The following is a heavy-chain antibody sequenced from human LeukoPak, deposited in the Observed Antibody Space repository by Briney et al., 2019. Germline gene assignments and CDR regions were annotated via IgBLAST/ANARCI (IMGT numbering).Heavy chain of an antibody. CDR1: GYTFTSYG. CDR3: ARARYETRIWPKSRYDYYHYMDV. CDR2: INAGNGNT. D-gene: IGHD3-3*01. V-gene: IGHV1-3*03. J-gene: IGHJ6*03. Sequence: GASVKVSCKASGYTFTSYGISWVRQAPGQRLEWMGWINAGNGNTKYSQEFQDRVTITRDTSASTAYMELSSLRSGDMAVYYCARARYETRIWPKSRYDYYHYMDVWGKGTTVTVSS.